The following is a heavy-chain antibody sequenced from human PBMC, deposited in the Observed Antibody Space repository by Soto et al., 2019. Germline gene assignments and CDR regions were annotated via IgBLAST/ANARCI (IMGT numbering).Heavy chain of an antibody. D-gene: IGHD3-9*01. CDR1: GGSISSGGYY. J-gene: IGHJ4*02. CDR3: VRLLTGYYFIDY. V-gene: IGHV4-31*03. CDR2: IYYSGSI. Sequence: SETLSLTCTVSGGSISSGGYYWSWIRQHPGKGLEWIGSIYYSGSIYYNPSLKSRVAISVDTSKTQFSLRLSSVTAADTAVYFCVRLLTGYYFIDYWGQGTLVTVSS.